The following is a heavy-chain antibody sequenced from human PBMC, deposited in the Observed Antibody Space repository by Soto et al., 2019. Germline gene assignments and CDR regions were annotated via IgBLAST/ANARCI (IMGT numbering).Heavy chain of an antibody. D-gene: IGHD2-2*01. CDR3: ARDLGYCSSTSCLNWFDP. J-gene: IGHJ5*02. V-gene: IGHV1-69*13. CDR1: GGTFSSYA. CDR2: IIPIFGTA. Sequence: SMKVSCKASGGTFSSYAISWVRQAPGQGLEWMGGIIPIFGTANYAQKFQGRVTITADESTSTAYMELSSLRSEDTAVYYCARDLGYCSSTSCLNWFDPWGQGTLVTVSS.